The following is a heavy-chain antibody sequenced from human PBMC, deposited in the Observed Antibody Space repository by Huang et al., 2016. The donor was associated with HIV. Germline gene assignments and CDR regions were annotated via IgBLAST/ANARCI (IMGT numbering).Heavy chain of an antibody. CDR3: ARQGVGDFVVEPTGLGAFDI. CDR2: IYPGYPYP. D-gene: IGHD2-2*01. V-gene: IGHV5-51*01. J-gene: IGHJ3*02. Sequence: EVQLVQSGAVVKKPGESLKISCKGSGYTFNGYWIGWVRQMPGKGLAGMGIIYPGYPYPTHRPSFQGQVTISADKSISTAYLQWSGLKASDTAMYYCARQGVGDFVVEPTGLGAFDIWGQGTMVTVSS. CDR1: GYTFNGYW.